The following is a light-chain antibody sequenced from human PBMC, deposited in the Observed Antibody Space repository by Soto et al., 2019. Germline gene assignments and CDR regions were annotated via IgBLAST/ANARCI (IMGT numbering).Light chain of an antibody. J-gene: IGLJ1*01. CDR3: TSFTSSSTPV. V-gene: IGLV2-14*01. Sequence: QSLLNQPASVSGSPGRSITMSCTGTSGDVDAFDYVSWYQQHPGKAPKLMIFEVSDRPSGVSDRFSGSTSGSTASLTISGLQAEDEADYFRTSFTSSSTPVFGTGTKVTVL. CDR2: EVS. CDR1: SGDVDAFDY.